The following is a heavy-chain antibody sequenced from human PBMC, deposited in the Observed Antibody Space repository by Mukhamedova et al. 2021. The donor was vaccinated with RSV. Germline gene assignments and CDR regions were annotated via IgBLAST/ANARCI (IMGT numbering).Heavy chain of an antibody. D-gene: IGHD6-19*01. CDR2: STWATTI. V-gene: IGHV3-11*01. Sequence: STWATTIYYADSVKGRFTISRDNAKTSLFLQMNSLRAEDTAVYYCASKLYSSCYSDYWGQGTLVTVSS. J-gene: IGHJ4*02. CDR3: ASKLYSSCYSDY.